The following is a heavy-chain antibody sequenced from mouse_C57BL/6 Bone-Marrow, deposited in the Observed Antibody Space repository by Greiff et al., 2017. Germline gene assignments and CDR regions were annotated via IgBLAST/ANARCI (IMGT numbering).Heavy chain of an antibody. CDR1: GFNIKDDY. CDR3: TTTVSNPYYFDY. CDR2: IDPENGDT. Sequence: EVMLVESGAELVRPGASVKLSCTASGFNIKDDYMHWVKQRPEQGLEWIGWIDPENGDTEYASKFQGKATITADTSSNTAYLQLSSLTSEDTAVYYCTTTVSNPYYFDYWGQGTTLTVSS. V-gene: IGHV14-4*01. J-gene: IGHJ2*01. D-gene: IGHD2-5*01.